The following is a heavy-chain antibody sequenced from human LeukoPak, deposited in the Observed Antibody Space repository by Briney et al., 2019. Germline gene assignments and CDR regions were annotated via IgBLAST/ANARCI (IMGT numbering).Heavy chain of an antibody. V-gene: IGHV3-21*01. CDR2: ISSSGSYT. Sequence: PGGSLRLSCAASGFTFSSYSMNWVRQAPGKGLEWVSSISSSGSYTYYADSVKGRFTISRDNAKSSLYLQMNSLRAEDTAVYYCAGGITMVRGVKGPSFDPWGQGTLVTVSS. CDR3: AGGITMVRGVKGPSFDP. D-gene: IGHD3-10*01. J-gene: IGHJ5*02. CDR1: GFTFSSYS.